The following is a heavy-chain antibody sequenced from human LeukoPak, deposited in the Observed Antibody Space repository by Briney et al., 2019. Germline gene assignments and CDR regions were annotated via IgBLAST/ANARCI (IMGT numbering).Heavy chain of an antibody. J-gene: IGHJ6*03. CDR2: IIPIFNIP. CDR3: GLSENYYYYYMDV. Sequence: SVKVSCKASGGTFRTFAISWVRQAPGQGLEWMGGIIPIFNIPDSAQKFQGRLTITADESTTTAYMELSSLRSDDTAIYYCGLSENYYYYYMDVWGKGTTVTISS. CDR1: GGTFRTFA. V-gene: IGHV1-69*13.